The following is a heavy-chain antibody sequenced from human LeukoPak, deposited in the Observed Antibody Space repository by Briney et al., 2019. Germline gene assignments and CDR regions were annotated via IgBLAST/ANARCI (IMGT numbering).Heavy chain of an antibody. CDR3: ATDRGWRTSGYYLYYFEY. CDR1: GFTFSSIS. CDR2: TVGGGDGT. V-gene: IGHV3-23*01. Sequence: GGSLRLSCAASGFTFSSISMSWVRQAPGKGLEWVAVTVGGGDGTYYADSVKGRFTISRDNSNNTLYLQMNSLRAEDTAVYYCATDRGWRTSGYYLYYFEYWGQGTLVTYSS. D-gene: IGHD3-3*01. J-gene: IGHJ4*02.